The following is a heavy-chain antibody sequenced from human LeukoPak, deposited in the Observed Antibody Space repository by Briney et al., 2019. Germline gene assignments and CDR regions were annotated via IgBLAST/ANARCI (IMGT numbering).Heavy chain of an antibody. CDR1: GYSFTNTF. Sequence: NPGESLRISCKASGYSFTNTFIGWVRQMPGKGLEWMGIIYPGDSDTRYSPSFQGQVTISADKSISTAYLQWSSLKASDTAMYYCARFRGSYGDYRNFDYWGQGTPVTVSS. CDR3: ARFRGSYGDYRNFDY. J-gene: IGHJ4*02. CDR2: IYPGDSDT. V-gene: IGHV5-51*01. D-gene: IGHD4-17*01.